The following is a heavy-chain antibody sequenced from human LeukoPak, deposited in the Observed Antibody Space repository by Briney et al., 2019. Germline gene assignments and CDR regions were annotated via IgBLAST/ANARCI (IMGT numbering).Heavy chain of an antibody. V-gene: IGHV4-4*07. CDR2: IYTSGST. Sequence: PSETLSLTCTVSGGSISSYYWSWIRQPAGKGLEWIGRIYTSGSTNYNPSLKSRVTMSVDTSKNQFSLKLSSVTAADTAVYYGARDRTYDSSGCYDYWGQGTLVTVSS. CDR3: ARDRTYDSSGCYDY. D-gene: IGHD3-22*01. CDR1: GGSISSYY. J-gene: IGHJ4*02.